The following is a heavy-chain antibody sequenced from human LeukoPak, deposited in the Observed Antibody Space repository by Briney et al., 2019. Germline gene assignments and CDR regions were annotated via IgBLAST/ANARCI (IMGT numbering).Heavy chain of an antibody. V-gene: IGHV1-8*01. CDR3: AREYGSYLLPSGY. CDR1: GYTFTSYD. D-gene: IGHD1-26*01. Sequence: ASVKVSCKASGYTFTSYDINWVRQATGQGLEWMGWMNPNSGNTGYAQKLQGRVTMTTDTSTSTAYMELRSLRSDDTAVYYCAREYGSYLLPSGYWGQGTLVTVSS. J-gene: IGHJ4*02. CDR2: MNPNSGNT.